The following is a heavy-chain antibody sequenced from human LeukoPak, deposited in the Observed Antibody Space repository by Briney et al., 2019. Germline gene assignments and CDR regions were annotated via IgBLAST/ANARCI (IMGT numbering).Heavy chain of an antibody. Sequence: PGGSLRLSCAASGFTFSNVWMNWDRQAPGKGLEWVGRIKSKADGGTTDYVAPVKGRFTISRDDSKNTLYLQMNSLKTEDTAVYYCSTTVGSRRFDYWGQGTLVTVSS. V-gene: IGHV3-15*01. CDR3: STTVGSRRFDY. J-gene: IGHJ4*02. CDR2: IKSKADGGTT. CDR1: GFTFSNVW. D-gene: IGHD4-23*01.